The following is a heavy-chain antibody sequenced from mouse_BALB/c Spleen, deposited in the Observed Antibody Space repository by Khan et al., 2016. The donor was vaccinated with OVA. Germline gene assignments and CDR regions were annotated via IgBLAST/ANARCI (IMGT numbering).Heavy chain of an antibody. D-gene: IGHD1-1*01. CDR3: ARVKYGSRDYFDY. Sequence: QVQLQQSGAELMKPGASVKISCKATGYTFSNYWIEWVKQRPGHGLEWIGEILPGSGNTNYNERFKGKATFTSDPSSNTAYMQLSSLTSEDSAVYFCARVKYGSRDYFDYWGQGTILTVSS. CDR1: GYTFSNYW. CDR2: ILPGSGNT. J-gene: IGHJ2*01. V-gene: IGHV1-9*01.